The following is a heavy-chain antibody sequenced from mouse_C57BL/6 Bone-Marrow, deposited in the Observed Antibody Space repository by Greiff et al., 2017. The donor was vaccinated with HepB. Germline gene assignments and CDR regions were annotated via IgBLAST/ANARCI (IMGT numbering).Heavy chain of an antibody. CDR1: GYTFTSYW. J-gene: IGHJ2*01. D-gene: IGHD1-1*01. CDR2: IDPNSGGT. V-gene: IGHV1-72*01. Sequence: QVHVKQSGAELVKPGASVKLSCKASGYTFTSYWMHWVKQRPGRGLEWIGRIDPNSGGTKYNEKFKSKATLTVDKPSSTAYMQLSSLTSEDSAVYYCARCYLLLRPSGFDYWGQGTTLTVSS. CDR3: ARCYLLLRPSGFDY.